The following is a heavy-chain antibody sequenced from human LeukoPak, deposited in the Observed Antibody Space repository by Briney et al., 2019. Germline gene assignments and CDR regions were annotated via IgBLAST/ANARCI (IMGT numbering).Heavy chain of an antibody. CDR1: GGTFSSYA. D-gene: IGHD6-13*01. Sequence: ASVKVSCKASGGTFSSYAISWVRQAPGQGLEWMGRIIPILGIANYAQKFQGRVTITADKSTSTAYMELSSLRSEDTAVYYCAGLLYASSSRSDFDYWGQGTLVTVSS. CDR3: AGLLYASSSRSDFDY. V-gene: IGHV1-69*04. J-gene: IGHJ4*02. CDR2: IIPILGIA.